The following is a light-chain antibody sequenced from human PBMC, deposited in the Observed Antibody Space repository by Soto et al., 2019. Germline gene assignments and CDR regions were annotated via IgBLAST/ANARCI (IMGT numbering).Light chain of an antibody. CDR2: AAS. CDR3: QQSSSNLLT. J-gene: IGKJ4*01. CDR1: QSISKY. V-gene: IGKV1-39*01. Sequence: DIQMTQSPSSLSASVGARVTITCRSSQSISKYIHWYQQKPGKAPNLLINAASGLQSGVPSRFSGGGSGTDFTLTISSLQPEDFATYYCQQSSSNLLTFGGGTKVDIK.